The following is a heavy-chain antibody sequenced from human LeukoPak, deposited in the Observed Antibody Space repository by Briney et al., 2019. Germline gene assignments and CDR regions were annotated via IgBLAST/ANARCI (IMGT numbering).Heavy chain of an antibody. CDR1: GFTFSSYW. CDR3: ARERVGNGDAFDI. V-gene: IGHV3-7*01. CDR2: IKQDGSEK. D-gene: IGHD4-23*01. Sequence: WGSLRLSCAASGFTFSSYWMSWVRQAPGKGLEWVANIKQDGSEKYYVDSVKGRFTISRDNAKNSLYLQMNSLRAEDTAVYYCARERVGNGDAFDIWGQGTMVTVS. J-gene: IGHJ3*02.